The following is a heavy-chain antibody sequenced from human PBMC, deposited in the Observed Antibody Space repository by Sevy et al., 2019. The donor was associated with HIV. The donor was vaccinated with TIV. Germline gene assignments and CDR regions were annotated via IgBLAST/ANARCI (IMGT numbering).Heavy chain of an antibody. D-gene: IGHD3-10*01. CDR2: ISSSSSTI. J-gene: IGHJ6*02. V-gene: IGHV3-48*01. CDR1: GFTFSSYS. Sequence: GGSLRLSCAASGFTFSSYSMNWVRQAPGKGLEWVSYISSSSSTIYHADSVKGQFTISRDNAKNSLYLQMNSLRAEDTAVYYCARRGGFRELLSSSTYYGMDVWGQGTTVTVSS. CDR3: ARRGGFRELLSSSTYYGMDV.